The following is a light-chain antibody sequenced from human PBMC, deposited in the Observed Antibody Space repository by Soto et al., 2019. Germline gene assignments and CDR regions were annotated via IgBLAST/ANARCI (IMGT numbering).Light chain of an antibody. CDR3: QSYDSSLNWV. CDR1: SSDIGGYNS. Sequence: QSALTQPPSASGSPGQSVTISCTGTSSDIGGYNSVSWYQQHPGKAPRLMIYEVNKRPSGVPDRFSGSKSGYTASLTVSGLQTEDEAFYYCQSYDSSLNWVFGGGTKLTVL. V-gene: IGLV2-8*01. CDR2: EVN. J-gene: IGLJ3*02.